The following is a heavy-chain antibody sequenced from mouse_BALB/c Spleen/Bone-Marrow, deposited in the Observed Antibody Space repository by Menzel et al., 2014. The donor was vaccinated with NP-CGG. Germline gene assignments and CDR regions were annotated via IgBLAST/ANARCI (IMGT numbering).Heavy chain of an antibody. D-gene: IGHD2-4*01. CDR2: ICSGGST. Sequence: QVQLKESGPGLVQPSQSLSITCTVSGFSLTSYDVHWVRQSPGKGLEWLGEICSGGSTDYNPAFISRLSISKDNSKSQFFLKMNSPQADDTAIYYCARNEDYDGYYYAMDYWGQGTSVTVSS. CDR3: ARNEDYDGYYYAMDY. V-gene: IGHV2-4-1*01. CDR1: GFSLTSYD. J-gene: IGHJ4*01.